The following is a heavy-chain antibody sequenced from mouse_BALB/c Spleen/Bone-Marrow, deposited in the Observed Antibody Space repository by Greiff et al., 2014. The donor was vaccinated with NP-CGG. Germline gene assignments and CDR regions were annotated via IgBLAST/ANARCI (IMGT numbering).Heavy chain of an antibody. J-gene: IGHJ2*01. CDR3: AREGWLLRFDY. CDR2: INPYNDVT. Sequence: EVKLVESGPELVKPGTSVKMSCKASGYIFTSYVMDWVKQKPGQGLEWIGYINPYNDVTNYNEKFKGKATLTSDKSSSTAYMEVSSRTSEDSAVYYCAREGWLLRFDYWGQGTTLTVSS. D-gene: IGHD2-3*01. CDR1: GYIFTSYV. V-gene: IGHV1-14*01.